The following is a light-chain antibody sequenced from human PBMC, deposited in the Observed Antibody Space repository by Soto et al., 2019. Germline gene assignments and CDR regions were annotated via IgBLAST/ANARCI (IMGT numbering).Light chain of an antibody. Sequence: DMVLTQSPGTLSLSPGERATLSCSASQSVSGNFLAWYQQKPGQAPRLLVYGASGRATGIPDRFSGSGSGTDFTLTISGLEAEDFAVYYCQQYGNSLTWTFGQGTKVDIK. J-gene: IGKJ1*01. CDR3: QQYGNSLTWT. CDR1: QSVSGNF. CDR2: GAS. V-gene: IGKV3-20*01.